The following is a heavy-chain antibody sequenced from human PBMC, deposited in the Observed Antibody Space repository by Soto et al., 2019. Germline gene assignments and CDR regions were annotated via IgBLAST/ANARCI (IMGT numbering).Heavy chain of an antibody. Sequence: PGGSLRLSCAASGFTFTTYAMSWVRQAPGKGLEWVSAISGSGGSTYYADSVKGRFTISRDNSKNTLYLQMNSLRAEDTAVYYCAKWSGYSSGYFHYWGQGTLVTVSS. CDR2: ISGSGGST. D-gene: IGHD6-19*01. CDR3: AKWSGYSSGYFHY. V-gene: IGHV3-23*01. J-gene: IGHJ4*02. CDR1: GFTFTTYA.